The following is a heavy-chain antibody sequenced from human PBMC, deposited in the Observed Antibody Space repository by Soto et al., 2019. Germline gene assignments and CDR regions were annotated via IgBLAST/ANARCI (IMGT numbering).Heavy chain of an antibody. CDR2: IIVASGRT. CDR1: GFTFTNSA. D-gene: IGHD2-15*01. V-gene: IGHV1-58*01. J-gene: IGHJ3*01. Sequence: GSSVKVSCKTPGFTFTNSAVEWVLQASGQRLEWIGWIIVASGRTNYAREVQERVTISRDTSTSTAYMELSGLRSEDTAVYYCVAELYRGGGCGSFNFWGQGTMVTV. CDR3: VAELYRGGGCGSFNF.